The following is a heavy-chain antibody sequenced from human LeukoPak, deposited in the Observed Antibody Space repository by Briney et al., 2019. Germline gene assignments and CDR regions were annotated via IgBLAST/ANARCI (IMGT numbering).Heavy chain of an antibody. J-gene: IGHJ4*02. CDR3: AKDPTMSRLYYFEY. CDR2: IRYDGNTK. Sequence: GGSLRLSCVASGLTFSSFGMHWVRQAPGKGLEWVAFIRYDGNTKFYADSVKGRFTISRDNSKNTLYLQMNNLRAEDTAVYYCAKDPTMSRLYYFEYWDQGSLVTVSS. D-gene: IGHD6-25*01. CDR1: GLTFSSFG. V-gene: IGHV3-30*02.